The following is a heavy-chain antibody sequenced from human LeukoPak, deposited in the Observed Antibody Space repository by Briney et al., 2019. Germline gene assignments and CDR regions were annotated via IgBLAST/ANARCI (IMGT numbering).Heavy chain of an antibody. CDR3: ARVGGDYYDSSRPIDY. V-gene: IGHV3-48*03. D-gene: IGHD3-22*01. CDR1: GFTFSSYE. CDR2: ISSSGSTI. J-gene: IGHJ4*02. Sequence: PGGSLRLSCAASGFTFSSYEINWVRQAPGKGLEWVSYISSSGSTIYYVDSVKGRFAISRDNAKNSLYLQMHSLRAEDTAVYYCARVGGDYYDSSRPIDYWGQGTLVTVSS.